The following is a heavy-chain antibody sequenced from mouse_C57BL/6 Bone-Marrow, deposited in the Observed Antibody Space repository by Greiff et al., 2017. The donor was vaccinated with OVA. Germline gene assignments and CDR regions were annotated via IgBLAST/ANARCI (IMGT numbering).Heavy chain of an antibody. V-gene: IGHV1-69*01. J-gene: IGHJ3*01. CDR2: IDTSDSYT. Sequence: VKLQQPGAELVMPGASVKLSCKASGYTFTSYWMHWVKQRPGQGLEWIGEIDTSDSYTNYNHKFKGKSTLTVDKSSSTAYMQLSSLTSEDSAVYYCAREDDGYDAWFAYWGQGTLVTVSA. D-gene: IGHD2-2*01. CDR1: GYTFTSYW. CDR3: AREDDGYDAWFAY.